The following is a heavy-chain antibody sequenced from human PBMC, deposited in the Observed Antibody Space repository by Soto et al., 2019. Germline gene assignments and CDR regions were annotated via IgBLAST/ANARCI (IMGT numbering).Heavy chain of an antibody. CDR2: ISYDGSNK. Sequence: TGGSLRLSCAASGFTFSSYGMHWVRQAPGKGLEWVAVISYDGSNKYYADSVKGRFTISRDNSKNTLYLQMNSLRAEDTAVYYCAKGAVYSNPHSGYYGMDVWGQGTTVTVSS. CDR1: GFTFSSYG. J-gene: IGHJ6*02. V-gene: IGHV3-30*18. D-gene: IGHD4-4*01. CDR3: AKGAVYSNPHSGYYGMDV.